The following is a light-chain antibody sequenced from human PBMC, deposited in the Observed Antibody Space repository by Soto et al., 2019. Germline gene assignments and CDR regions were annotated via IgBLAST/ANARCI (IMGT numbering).Light chain of an antibody. CDR2: GAS. CDR1: QSVSTN. CDR3: QQYNNWPPWT. Sequence: EIVITQSPATLSVSPGERATLSCRASQSVSTNLAWYQQKPGQAPRLLIYGASTRASGIPARFSGSGSGTEFTLTISSLQSEDFAVYYCQQYNNWPPWTFDQGTKVDIK. V-gene: IGKV3-15*01. J-gene: IGKJ1*01.